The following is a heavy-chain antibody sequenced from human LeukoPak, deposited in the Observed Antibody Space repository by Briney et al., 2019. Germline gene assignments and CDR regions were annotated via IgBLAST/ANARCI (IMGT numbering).Heavy chain of an antibody. D-gene: IGHD4-17*01. CDR3: ARQFHDNGDYLGWFDP. J-gene: IGHJ5*02. V-gene: IGHV4-4*09. Sequence: SETLSLTCTVSGTTISAFYWAWIRQSPGKGLEWIGYIYTGWTTNYNPSLYSRVTISVDTSKNQIFLKLRSVTAADTAVYFCARQFHDNGDYLGWFDPWGQGTLVTVSP. CDR1: GTTISAFY. CDR2: IYTGWTT.